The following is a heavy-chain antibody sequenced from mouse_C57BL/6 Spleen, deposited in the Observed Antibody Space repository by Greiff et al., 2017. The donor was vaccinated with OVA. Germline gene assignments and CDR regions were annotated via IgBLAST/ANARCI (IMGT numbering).Heavy chain of an antibody. CDR3: ARISLLTGTSDY. Sequence: QVQLQQPGAELVKPGASVQLSCKASGYTFPSYWMHWVKQRPGQGLAWIGMIHPNSGSTTSNEKFKSKATLTVDKSSSTAYMQLSSLTSEDSAVDDCARISLLTGTSDYWGKGTTLTVSS. V-gene: IGHV1-64*01. J-gene: IGHJ2*01. D-gene: IGHD4-1*01. CDR2: IHPNSGST. CDR1: GYTFPSYW.